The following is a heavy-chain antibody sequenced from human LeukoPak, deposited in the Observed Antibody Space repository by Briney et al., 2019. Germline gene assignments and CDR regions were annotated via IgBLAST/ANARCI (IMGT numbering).Heavy chain of an antibody. CDR3: ARSGRGYDYLFGPPVEIDY. V-gene: IGHV3-7*01. Sequence: GGSLRLSCAAFGFTFSSYWMSWVRQAPGKGLEWVANIKQDGSEKYYVDSVKGRFTISRDNAKNSLYLQMNSLRAEDTAVYYCARSGRGYDYLFGPPVEIDYWGQGTLVTVSS. D-gene: IGHD5-12*01. CDR2: IKQDGSEK. J-gene: IGHJ4*02. CDR1: GFTFSSYW.